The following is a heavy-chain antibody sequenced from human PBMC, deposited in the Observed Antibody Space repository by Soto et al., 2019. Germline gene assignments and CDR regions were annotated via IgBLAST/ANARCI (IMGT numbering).Heavy chain of an antibody. CDR3: AKGKLRFLEWLLSLFDY. V-gene: IGHV3-30*18. J-gene: IGHJ4*02. D-gene: IGHD3-3*01. CDR2: ISYDGSNK. Sequence: LRLSCAASGFTFSSYGIHWVRQAPCKGLEWVAVISYDGSNKYYADSVKGRFTISRDNSKNTLYLQMNSLRAEDTAVYYCAKGKLRFLEWLLSLFDYWGQGTLVTVSS. CDR1: GFTFSSYG.